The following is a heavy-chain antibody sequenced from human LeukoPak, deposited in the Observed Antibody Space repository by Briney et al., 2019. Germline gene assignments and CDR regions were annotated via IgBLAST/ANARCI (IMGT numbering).Heavy chain of an antibody. Sequence: PSETLSLTCAVYGGSFSGYYWSWIRQPPGKGLEWIGEINHSGSTNYNPSLKSRVTISVDTSKNQFSLKPSSVTAADTAVYYCARRDVLLWFGEFDYWGQGTLVTVSS. CDR3: ARRDVLLWFGEFDY. CDR1: GGSFSGYY. CDR2: INHSGST. D-gene: IGHD3-10*01. J-gene: IGHJ4*02. V-gene: IGHV4-34*01.